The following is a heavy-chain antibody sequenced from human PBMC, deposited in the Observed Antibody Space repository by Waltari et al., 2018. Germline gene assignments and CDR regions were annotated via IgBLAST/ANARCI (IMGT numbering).Heavy chain of an antibody. V-gene: IGHV4-39*07. D-gene: IGHD6-13*01. CDR1: GGSISSSGYY. Sequence: QLQLQESGPGLVKPSETLSLTCAVSGGSISSSGYYWAWFRPPPGKGLEWIGSVRYTGSAYPSPSLESRVTISLDTSKNQFSLKLSSVTAADTAVYYCARYSDASGSASFDHWGQGTLVTVSS. CDR3: ARYSDASGSASFDH. CDR2: VRYTGSA. J-gene: IGHJ4*02.